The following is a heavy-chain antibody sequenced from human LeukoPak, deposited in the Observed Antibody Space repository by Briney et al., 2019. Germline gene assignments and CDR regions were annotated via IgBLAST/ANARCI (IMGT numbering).Heavy chain of an antibody. CDR3: AKAPSITMVRGVISYYYGMDV. CDR1: GFTFSSYG. CDR2: IRYDGSNK. Sequence: GGSLRLSCAASGFTFSSYGMHWVRQAAGKGLEWVAFIRYDGSNKYYADSVKGRFTISRDNSKNTLYLQMNSLRAEDTAVYYCAKAPSITMVRGVISYYYGMDVWGQGTTVTVSS. J-gene: IGHJ6*02. D-gene: IGHD3-10*01. V-gene: IGHV3-30*02.